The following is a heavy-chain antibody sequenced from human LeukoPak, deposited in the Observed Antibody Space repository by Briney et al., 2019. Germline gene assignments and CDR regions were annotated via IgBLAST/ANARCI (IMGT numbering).Heavy chain of an antibody. CDR3: ARRVYGSGRRVNLGNFDY. CDR2: IYYSGST. CDR1: GGSISSSSYY. Sequence: SETLSLTCTVSGGSISSSSYYWGWIRQPPGKGLEWIGSIYYSGSTYYNPSLKSRVTISVDTPKNQFSLKLSSVTAADTAVYYCARRVYGSGRRVNLGNFDYWGQGTLVTVSS. D-gene: IGHD3-10*01. V-gene: IGHV4-39*07. J-gene: IGHJ4*02.